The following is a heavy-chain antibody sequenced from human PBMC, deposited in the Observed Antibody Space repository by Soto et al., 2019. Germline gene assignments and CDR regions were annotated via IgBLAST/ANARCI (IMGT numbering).Heavy chain of an antibody. V-gene: IGHV4-39*01. Sequence: PSETLSLTCTVSGGSISSSSYYWGWIRQPPGKGLEWIGSIYYSGSTYYNPSLKSRVTISVDTSKNQFSLKLSSVTAADTAVYYCARLRLRYFDWLPGSRFDYWGQGTLVTVSS. CDR2: IYYSGST. J-gene: IGHJ4*02. CDR1: GGSISSSSYY. CDR3: ARLRLRYFDWLPGSRFDY. D-gene: IGHD3-9*01.